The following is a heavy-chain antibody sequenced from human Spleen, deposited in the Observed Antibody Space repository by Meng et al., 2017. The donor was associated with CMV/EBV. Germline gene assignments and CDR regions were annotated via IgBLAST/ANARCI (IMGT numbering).Heavy chain of an antibody. CDR2: ISAYNGNT. Sequence: VSVKVSCKTSGGTFSRYIISWVRQAPGQGLEWMGWISAYNGNTNYAQKLQGRVTMTTDTSTSTAYMELRSLRSDDTAVYYCARGDYYYDSSGYYWGWFDPWGQGTLVTVSS. D-gene: IGHD3-22*01. V-gene: IGHV1-18*01. CDR3: ARGDYYYDSSGYYWGWFDP. CDR1: GGTFSRYI. J-gene: IGHJ5*02.